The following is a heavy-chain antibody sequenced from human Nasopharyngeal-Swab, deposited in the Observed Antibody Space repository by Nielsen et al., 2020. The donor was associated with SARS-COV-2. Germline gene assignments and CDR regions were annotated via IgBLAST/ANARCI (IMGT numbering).Heavy chain of an antibody. V-gene: IGHV3-74*01. CDR3: ARGRRSFPTDY. J-gene: IGHJ4*02. CDR1: GCTFSSYW. CDR2: INSDGSST. D-gene: IGHD1-1*01. Sequence: GGSLGLSCAASGCTFSSYWMHWVRQAPGKGLVWVSRINSDGSSTSYADAVKGRFTISRDNAKNTLYLQMNSLRAEDTAVYYCARGRRSFPTDYWGQGTLVTVSS.